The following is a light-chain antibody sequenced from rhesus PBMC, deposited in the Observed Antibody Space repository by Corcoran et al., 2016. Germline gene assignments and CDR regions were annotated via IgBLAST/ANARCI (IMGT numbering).Light chain of an antibody. V-gene: IGLV1-85*01. Sequence: QSVLTQPPSVSGAPGQRVTISCTGSRSNIGGYYVQWYQQLPGTAPKLLIYENNKRPSGVSDRFSGSQSGTSASLTITGLQSEDEADYYCQSYDSSLSAVFGSGTKLTVL. J-gene: IGLJ6*01. CDR1: RSNIGGYY. CDR2: ENN. CDR3: QSYDSSLSAV.